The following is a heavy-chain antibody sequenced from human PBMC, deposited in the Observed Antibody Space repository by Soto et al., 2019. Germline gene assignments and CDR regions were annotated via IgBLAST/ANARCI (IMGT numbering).Heavy chain of an antibody. D-gene: IGHD3-3*01. CDR1: GYTFTSYY. J-gene: IGHJ5*02. CDR2: INPSGGST. CDR3: ARGPEVRFLEWLSENNWFDP. Sequence: QVQLVQSGAEVKKPGASVKVSCKASGYTFTSYYMHWVRQAPGQGLEWMGIINPSGGSTSYAQKFRGSVTMTRDTSTSTGYREMSSLRSEDTAVYYCARGPEVRFLEWLSENNWFDPGGQGTLVTVSS. V-gene: IGHV1-46*03.